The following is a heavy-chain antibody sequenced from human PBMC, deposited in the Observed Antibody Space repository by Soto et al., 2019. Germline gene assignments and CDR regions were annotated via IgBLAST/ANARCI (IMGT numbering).Heavy chain of an antibody. J-gene: IGHJ6*02. CDR1: GYTFTSYG. CDR2: ISAYNGNT. CDR3: AREGPAARYYYYYGMDV. Sequence: QVQLVQSGAEVKKPGASVKVSCKASGYTFTSYGISWVRQAPGQGLEWMGWISAYNGNTNYAQKLQGRVTMTTDTATSTAYMELRSLRSDDTAVYYCAREGPAARYYYYYGMDVWGQGTTVTVSS. V-gene: IGHV1-18*04. D-gene: IGHD2-2*01.